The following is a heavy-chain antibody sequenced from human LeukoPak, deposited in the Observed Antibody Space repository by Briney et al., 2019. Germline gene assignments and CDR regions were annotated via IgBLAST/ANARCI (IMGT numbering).Heavy chain of an antibody. CDR2: IYSSGSTI. V-gene: IGHV3-48*01. Sequence: GGALRLSRAASGFTLSSYSMTWVRQAPGEGGEWLSYIYSSGSTIYYADSVKGRFTISRDNAKNSLYLQMNSLRAEDTAVYYCAKDCVEVSTVSGRFDSWGQGTLVTVSS. D-gene: IGHD6-19*01. CDR1: GFTLSSYS. CDR3: AKDCVEVSTVSGRFDS. J-gene: IGHJ4*02.